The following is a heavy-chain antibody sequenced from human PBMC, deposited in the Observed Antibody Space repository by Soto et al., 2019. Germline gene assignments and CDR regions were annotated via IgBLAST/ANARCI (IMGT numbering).Heavy chain of an antibody. CDR2: SSNSGTFA. Sequence: PGGSLRLSCAASGFTFSDYYMSWVRQAPGRGLEWISYSSNSGTFARYATSVKGRFSIPRDNANNSLYLEMNSLRVEDTAVYYCARSGDNFNVLDYWGPGTTVTV. D-gene: IGHD1-1*01. CDR3: ARSGDNFNVLDY. CDR1: GFTFSDYY. V-gene: IGHV3-11*06. J-gene: IGHJ4*02.